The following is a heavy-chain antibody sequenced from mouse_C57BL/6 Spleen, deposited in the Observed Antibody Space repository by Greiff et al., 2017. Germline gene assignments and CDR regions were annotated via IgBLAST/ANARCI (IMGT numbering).Heavy chain of an antibody. J-gene: IGHJ2*01. CDR3: ARVSYGSSPYYFDY. CDR1: GYTFTSYW. D-gene: IGHD1-1*01. CDR2: IYPGSGST. V-gene: IGHV1-55*01. Sequence: VQLQQPGAELVKPGASVKMSCKASGYTFTSYWITWVKQRPGQGLEWIGDIYPGSGSTNYNEKFKSKATLTVDTSSSTAYMQLSSLTSEDSAVYYCARVSYGSSPYYFDYWGQGTTLTVSS.